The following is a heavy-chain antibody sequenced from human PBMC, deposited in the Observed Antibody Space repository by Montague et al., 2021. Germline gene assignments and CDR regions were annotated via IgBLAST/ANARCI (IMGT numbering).Heavy chain of an antibody. CDR2: IKQDGSDQ. V-gene: IGHV3-7*03. J-gene: IGHJ4*02. D-gene: IGHD1-26*01. CDR3: ARGRWAPFDY. CDR1: GFTFSDYW. Sequence: SLRLSCAVSGFTFSDYWMNWVRQASGKGLEWVANIKQDGSDQYYVDPVKGRFTISRDNAKNSVYLQMSSLRAEDSAVYYCARGRWAPFDYWGQGTLVTVSS.